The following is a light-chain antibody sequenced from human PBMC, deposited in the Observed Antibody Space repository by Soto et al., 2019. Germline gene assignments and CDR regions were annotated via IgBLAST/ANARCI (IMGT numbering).Light chain of an antibody. CDR1: SSDVGGYRY. Sequence: QSVLTQPASMSGSPGQSITISCTGTSSDVGGYRYVSWYQQHPGKAPKLIIYDVSSRPSGVSGRFSGSKSGNTASLTISGLQAEDEADYFCSSDTSSSTLVVFGGGTQLTVL. J-gene: IGLJ2*01. CDR2: DVS. CDR3: SSDTSSSTLVV. V-gene: IGLV2-14*03.